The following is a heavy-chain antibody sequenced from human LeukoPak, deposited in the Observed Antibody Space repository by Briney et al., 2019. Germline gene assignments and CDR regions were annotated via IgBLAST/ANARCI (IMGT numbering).Heavy chain of an antibody. D-gene: IGHD6-13*01. CDR2: IYYSGST. Sequence: SETLSLTCTVSGGSISSSSYYWGWIRQPPGKGLEWIGSIYYSGSTYYNPSLKSRVTISVDTSRNQFSLKLSSVTAADTAVYYCARWYIAAAGYDYWGQGTLVTVSS. V-gene: IGHV4-39*07. CDR1: GGSISSSSYY. CDR3: ARWYIAAAGYDY. J-gene: IGHJ4*02.